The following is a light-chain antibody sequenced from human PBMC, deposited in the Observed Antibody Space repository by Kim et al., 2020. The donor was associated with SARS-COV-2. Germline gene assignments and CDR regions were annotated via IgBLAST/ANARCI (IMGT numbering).Light chain of an antibody. Sequence: PGQAASITCSGDKLGDKYACWYQQKPGQSPVLVIYQDSKRPSGIPERFSGSNSGNTATLTISGTQAMDEADYYCQAWDSSTEDVVFGGGTQLTVL. CDR1: KLGDKY. CDR2: QDS. J-gene: IGLJ2*01. CDR3: QAWDSSTEDVV. V-gene: IGLV3-1*01.